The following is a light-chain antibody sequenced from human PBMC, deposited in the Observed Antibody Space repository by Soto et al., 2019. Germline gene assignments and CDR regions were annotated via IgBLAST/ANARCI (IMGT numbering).Light chain of an antibody. CDR2: GAS. CDR3: QQYDNYPRT. V-gene: IGKV3-20*01. CDR1: QSVSSGY. Sequence: EIVFTQSPGTLSLSPGERATLACRASQSVSSGYLAWYQQKPGQAPRLLLSGASRRATGIPDRFSGSGSGTDFTLTISRLEPEDFAVYYCQQYDNYPRTFGQGTKVEIK. J-gene: IGKJ1*01.